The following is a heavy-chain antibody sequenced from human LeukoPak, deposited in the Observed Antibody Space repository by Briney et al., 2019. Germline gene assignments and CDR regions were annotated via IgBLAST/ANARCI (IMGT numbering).Heavy chain of an antibody. D-gene: IGHD3-22*01. Sequence: ASVKVSCKTSGYTFTTYVFNWVRQAPGQGLEWMGWINPNSGGTNYAQKFQGRVTMTRDTSISTAYMELSRLRSDDTAVYYCARDYYDSSGYYWGFDPWGQGTLVTVSS. CDR2: INPNSGGT. CDR1: GYTFTTYV. CDR3: ARDYYDSSGYYWGFDP. J-gene: IGHJ5*02. V-gene: IGHV1-2*02.